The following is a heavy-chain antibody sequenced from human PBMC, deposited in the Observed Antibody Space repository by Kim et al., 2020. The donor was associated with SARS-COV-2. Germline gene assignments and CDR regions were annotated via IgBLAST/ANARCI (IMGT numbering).Heavy chain of an antibody. J-gene: IGHJ4*02. CDR2: T. D-gene: IGHD4-4*01. CDR3: ARDMDPTVYDY. V-gene: IGHV1-3*01. Sequence: TQYAQKFQGRGTITRDTYANTAYMELRRLTTKDTAIYYCARDMDPTVYDYWGQGTLVTVSS.